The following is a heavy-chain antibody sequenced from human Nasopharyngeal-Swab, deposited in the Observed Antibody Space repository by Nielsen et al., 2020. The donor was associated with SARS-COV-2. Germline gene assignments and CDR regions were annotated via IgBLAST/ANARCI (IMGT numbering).Heavy chain of an antibody. V-gene: IGHV4-59*08. CDR1: GGSISSYY. J-gene: IGHJ6*02. CDR2: IYYSGST. Sequence: GSLRLSCTVSGGSISSYYWNWIRKPPGKGLEWIGYIYYSGSTNYNPSLKSRVTISVDTSKNQFSLKLSSVTAADTAVYYCARQDSWYYYYGMDVWGQGTTVTVSS. CDR3: ARQDSWYYYYGMDV.